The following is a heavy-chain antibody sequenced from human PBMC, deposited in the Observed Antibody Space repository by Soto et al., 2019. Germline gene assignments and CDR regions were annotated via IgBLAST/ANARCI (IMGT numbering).Heavy chain of an antibody. Sequence: ASVKVSCNASGYTFTSYGISWVRQSPGQGLEWMGWISAYNGNTNYAQKLQGRVTMTTDTSTNTAYMDLRSLTSDDTAVYYCARDEGGYDILTGYYKAHHFDYWGQGVPVTVSS. J-gene: IGHJ4*02. CDR3: ARDEGGYDILTGYYKAHHFDY. V-gene: IGHV1-18*04. CDR2: ISAYNGNT. CDR1: GYTFTSYG. D-gene: IGHD3-9*01.